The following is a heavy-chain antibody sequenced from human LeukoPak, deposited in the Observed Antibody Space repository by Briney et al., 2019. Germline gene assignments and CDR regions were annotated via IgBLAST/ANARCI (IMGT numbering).Heavy chain of an antibody. Sequence: GGSLRLSCAASGFTFSSYGMHWVRQAPGKGLEWVAVISYDGSNKYYADSVEGRFTISRDNSKNTLYLQMNSLRAEDTAVYYCAKGPFPIAAAATTPFDYWGQGTLVTVSS. J-gene: IGHJ4*02. CDR3: AKGPFPIAAAATTPFDY. CDR1: GFTFSSYG. V-gene: IGHV3-30*18. D-gene: IGHD6-13*01. CDR2: ISYDGSNK.